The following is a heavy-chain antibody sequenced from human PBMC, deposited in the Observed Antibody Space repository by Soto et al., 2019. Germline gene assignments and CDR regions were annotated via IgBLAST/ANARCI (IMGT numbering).Heavy chain of an antibody. CDR1: GGTFSSYA. Sequence: QVQLVQSGAEVKKPGSSVKVSCKASGGTFSSYAIIWVRQAPGQGLEWMGGIIPIFGTANYAQKFQGRVTITADESTSTAYRELSSLRSEDTAVYYCARERDYYDSSGYYHPRTGINYFDYWGQGTLVTVSS. V-gene: IGHV1-69*01. J-gene: IGHJ4*02. CDR2: IIPIFGTA. CDR3: ARERDYYDSSGYYHPRTGINYFDY. D-gene: IGHD3-22*01.